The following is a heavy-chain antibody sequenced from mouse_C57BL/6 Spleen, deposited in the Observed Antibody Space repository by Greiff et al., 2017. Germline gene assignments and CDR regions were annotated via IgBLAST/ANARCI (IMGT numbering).Heavy chain of an antibody. J-gene: IGHJ2*01. Sequence: QVHVKQPGAELVKPGASVKMSCKASGYTFTSYWITWVKQRPGQGLEWIGDIYPGSGSTNYNEKFKSKATLTVDTSSSTAYMQLSSLTSEDSAVYYCARGEGDYWGQGTTLTVSS. V-gene: IGHV1-55*01. CDR2: IYPGSGST. CDR1: GYTFTSYW. CDR3: ARGEGDY.